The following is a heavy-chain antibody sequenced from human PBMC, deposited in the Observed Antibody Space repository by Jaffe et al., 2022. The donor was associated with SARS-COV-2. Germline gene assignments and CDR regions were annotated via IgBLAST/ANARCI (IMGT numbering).Heavy chain of an antibody. CDR1: GFSLSNARMG. J-gene: IGHJ5*02. CDR2: IFSNDEK. D-gene: IGHD3-3*01. CDR3: ARTSYDFWSGHSPLLRLDP. V-gene: IGHV2-26*01. Sequence: QVTLKESGPVLVKPTETLTLTCTVSGFSLSNARMGVSWIRQPPGKALEWLAHIFSNDEKSYSTSLKSRLTISKDTSKSQVVLTMTNMDPVDTATYYCARTSYDFWSGHSPLLRLDPWGQGTLVTVSS.